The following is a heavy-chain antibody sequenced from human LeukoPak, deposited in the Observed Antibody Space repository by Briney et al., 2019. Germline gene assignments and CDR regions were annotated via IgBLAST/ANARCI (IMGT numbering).Heavy chain of an antibody. D-gene: IGHD3-16*02. CDR2: IYYSGST. Sequence: PSETLSLTCTVSGGSISSGGYYWSWIRQHPGKGLEWIGYIYYSGSTYYNPSLKSRVTISVDTSKNQFSLKLSSVTAADTAVYYCPRGGAGPNYDSVWGSYRPTRSYFASWAQGTLVTVSS. V-gene: IGHV4-31*03. CDR3: PRGGAGPNYDSVWGSYRPTRSYFAS. CDR1: GGSISSGGYY. J-gene: IGHJ4*02.